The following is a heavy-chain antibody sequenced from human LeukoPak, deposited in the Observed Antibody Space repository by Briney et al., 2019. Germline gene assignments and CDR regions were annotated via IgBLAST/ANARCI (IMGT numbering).Heavy chain of an antibody. D-gene: IGHD5-18*01. CDR3: TTDLVYSYGNDAFDI. Sequence: GGSLRLSCAASGFTFSNAWMSWVRQAPEKGLEWVGRIKSKTDGGTTDYAAPVKGRFTISRDDSKNTLYLQMNSLKTEDTAVYYCTTDLVYSYGNDAFDIWGQGTMVTVSS. CDR1: GFTFSNAW. CDR2: IKSKTDGGTT. J-gene: IGHJ3*02. V-gene: IGHV3-15*01.